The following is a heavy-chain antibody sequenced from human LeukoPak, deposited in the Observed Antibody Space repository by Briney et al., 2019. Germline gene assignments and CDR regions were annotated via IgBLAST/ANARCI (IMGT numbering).Heavy chain of an antibody. Sequence: SETLSLTCAVYGGSFSGYYWSWIRQPPGKGLEWIGEINHSGGTNYNPSLKSRVTMSVDTSKNQFSLKLSSVTAADTAVYYCARVVSHAPSDYYFDYWGQGTLVTVSS. V-gene: IGHV4-34*01. CDR2: INHSGGT. D-gene: IGHD2-15*01. J-gene: IGHJ4*02. CDR3: ARVVSHAPSDYYFDY. CDR1: GGSFSGYY.